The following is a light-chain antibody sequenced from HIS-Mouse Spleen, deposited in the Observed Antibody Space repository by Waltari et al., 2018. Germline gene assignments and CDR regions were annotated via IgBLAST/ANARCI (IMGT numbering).Light chain of an antibody. V-gene: IGLV2-23*01. Sequence: QSALTQPASVSWSPWQSITISCTGNSSEVGGDNLFSWYQQHPGKAPKRMIYVGSKRPSGVSNRFSGSKSGNTASLTISGLQAEDEADYYCCSYAGSSIWVFGGGTKLTVL. CDR2: VGS. CDR1: SSEVGGDNL. J-gene: IGLJ3*02. CDR3: CSYAGSSIWV.